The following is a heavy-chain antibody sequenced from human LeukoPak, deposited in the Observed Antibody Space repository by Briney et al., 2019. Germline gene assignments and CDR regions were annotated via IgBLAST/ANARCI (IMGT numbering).Heavy chain of an antibody. CDR1: GFTFSRHS. V-gene: IGHV3-21*04. J-gene: IGHJ4*02. Sequence: GGSLRLSCAASGFTFSRHSINWVRQAPGKGLEWVSSISSSSSYIYYADSVKGRFTISRDNAKNSLYLQMNSLRAEDTAVYYCAKREQWLASWGAFDYWGQGTLVTVSS. CDR2: ISSSSSYI. CDR3: AKREQWLASWGAFDY. D-gene: IGHD6-19*01.